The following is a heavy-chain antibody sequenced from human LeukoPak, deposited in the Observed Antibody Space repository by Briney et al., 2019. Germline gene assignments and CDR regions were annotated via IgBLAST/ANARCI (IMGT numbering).Heavy chain of an antibody. CDR3: ARESEWELGGGDY. V-gene: IGHV4-34*01. Sequence: PSETLSLTCAVYGGSFSGYYWSWIRQPPGKGLEWIGEINHSGSTNYNPSLKSRVTISVDTSKNQSSLKLSSVTAADTAVYYCARESEWELGGGDYWGQGTLVTVSS. CDR1: GGSFSGYY. CDR2: INHSGST. J-gene: IGHJ4*02. D-gene: IGHD1-26*01.